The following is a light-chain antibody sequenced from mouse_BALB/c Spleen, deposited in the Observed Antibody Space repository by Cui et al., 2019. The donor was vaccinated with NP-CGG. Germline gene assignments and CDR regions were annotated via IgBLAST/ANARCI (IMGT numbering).Light chain of an antibody. V-gene: IGLV1*01. CDR2: GTN. CDR1: TGAVITSNY. CDR3: ALWYSNHWV. J-gene: IGLJ1*01. Sequence: QVVLTQQSAPTTSPGETVTLTCRSSTGAVITSNYANWVQEKPDHLFTGLIGGTNNRAPGVPARFSGSLIGDKAALTITGAQTEDEAIYFCALWYSNHWVFGGGTKLTVL.